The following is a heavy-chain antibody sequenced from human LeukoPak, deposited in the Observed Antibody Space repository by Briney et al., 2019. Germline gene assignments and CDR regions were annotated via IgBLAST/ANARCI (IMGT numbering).Heavy chain of an antibody. V-gene: IGHV4-30-4*08. J-gene: IGHJ4*02. Sequence: SETLSLTCTVSGGSISSGDYYWSWIRQPPGKGLEWIGYIYYSGSTYYNPSLKSRVTISVDTSKNQFSLKLSSVTAADTAVYYCARHLGSRIVVVPAAYNYFDYWGQGTLVTVSS. CDR1: GGSISSGDYY. D-gene: IGHD2-2*01. CDR3: ARHLGSRIVVVPAAYNYFDY. CDR2: IYYSGST.